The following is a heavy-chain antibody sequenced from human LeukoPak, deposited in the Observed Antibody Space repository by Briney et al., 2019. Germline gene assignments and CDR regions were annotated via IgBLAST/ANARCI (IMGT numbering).Heavy chain of an antibody. D-gene: IGHD1-1*01. Sequence: SQTLSLTCAISGDSVSSNNAAWNCIRQSPSRGLEWLGRTYYRSKWYSDSAVSVKSRITINPDTSKNQVYLHLDSVTPDDTAVYYCARGPGTLHYWGQGTLVTVSS. J-gene: IGHJ4*02. CDR1: GDSVSSNNAA. CDR2: TYYRSKWYS. CDR3: ARGPGTLHY. V-gene: IGHV6-1*01.